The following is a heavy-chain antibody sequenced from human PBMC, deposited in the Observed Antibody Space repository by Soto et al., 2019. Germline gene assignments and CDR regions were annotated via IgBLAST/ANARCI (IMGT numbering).Heavy chain of an antibody. CDR3: ARDSGWPILNFDN. CDR2: SSYDGRGT. CDR1: DFDFSSYG. Sequence: GGSLRLSCAASDFDFSSYGIHWVRQAPGKGLEWVAASSYDGRGTFYADSAKGRFTVSKEMSKNTVFLQMNALRHEDTAVYFCARDSGWPILNFDNWGQGTPVTVSS. D-gene: IGHD3-10*01. J-gene: IGHJ4*02. V-gene: IGHV3-30*03.